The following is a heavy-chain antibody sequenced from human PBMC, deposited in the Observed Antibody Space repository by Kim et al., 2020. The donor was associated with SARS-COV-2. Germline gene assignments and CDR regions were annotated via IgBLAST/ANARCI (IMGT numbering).Heavy chain of an antibody. D-gene: IGHD3-16*02. CDR2: ISSSSSYT. CDR3: ASAGYDYVWGSYRDYYYYYGMDV. CDR1: GFTFSDYY. J-gene: IGHJ6*02. Sequence: GGSLRLSCAASGFTFSDYYMSWIRQAPGKGLEWVSYISSSSSYTNYADSVKGRFTISRDNAKNSLYLQMNSLRAEDTAVYYCASAGYDYVWGSYRDYYYYYGMDVWGQGTTVTVSS. V-gene: IGHV3-11*03.